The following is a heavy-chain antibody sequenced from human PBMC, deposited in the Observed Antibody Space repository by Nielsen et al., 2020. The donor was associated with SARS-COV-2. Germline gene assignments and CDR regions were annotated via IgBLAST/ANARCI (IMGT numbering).Heavy chain of an antibody. CDR3: ARGQAVVP. V-gene: IGHV3-23*01. J-gene: IGHJ3*01. Sequence: GESLKISCVASGFTFSSYAMSWVRQAPGKGLEWVSVMGGSGASTYYADSVRGRFTISRDNAKNSLYLQMDSLRAEDTAVYYCARGQAVVPWGQGTMVTVSS. CDR1: GFTFSSYA. D-gene: IGHD4-23*01. CDR2: MGGSGAST.